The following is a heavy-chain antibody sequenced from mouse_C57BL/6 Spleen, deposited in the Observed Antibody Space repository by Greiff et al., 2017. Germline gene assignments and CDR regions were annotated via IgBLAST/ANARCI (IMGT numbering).Heavy chain of an antibody. CDR1: GYTFTDYN. Sequence: VHVKQSGPELVKPGASVKMSCKASGYTFTDYNMHWVKQSHGKSLEWIGYINPNNGGTSYNQKFKGKATLTVNKSSSTAYMELRSLTSEDSAVYYCARLEDYFDYWGQGTTLTVSS. V-gene: IGHV1-22*01. CDR2: INPNNGGT. J-gene: IGHJ2*01. CDR3: ARLEDYFDY.